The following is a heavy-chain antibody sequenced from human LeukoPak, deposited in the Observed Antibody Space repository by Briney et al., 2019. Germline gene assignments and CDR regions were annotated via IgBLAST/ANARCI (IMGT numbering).Heavy chain of an antibody. V-gene: IGHV3-30*04. CDR1: GFTFSSYA. CDR3: ARDVNLRGNNWFDP. D-gene: IGHD1-14*01. J-gene: IGHJ5*02. CDR2: ISYDGSNK. Sequence: QPGGSLRLSCAASGFTFSSYAMHWVRQAPGKGREGVAVISYDGSNKYYADSVKGRFTISRDNSKNALYLQMNSLRAEDTAVYYCARDVNLRGNNWFDPWGQGTLVTVSS.